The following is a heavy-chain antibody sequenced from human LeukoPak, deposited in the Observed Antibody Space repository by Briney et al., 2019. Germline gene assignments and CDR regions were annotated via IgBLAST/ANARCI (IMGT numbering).Heavy chain of an antibody. Sequence: SGTLSLTCTVSGGSISSYYGSWIRQPPGKGREWIGYMYYSGSTNYNPSLKSRVTISVDTSKHQFSLKLTSVTAADTAMYYCASRDYSGRHFDYWGQGTLVTVSS. D-gene: IGHD4-23*01. J-gene: IGHJ4*02. CDR1: GGSISSYY. CDR3: ASRDYSGRHFDY. V-gene: IGHV4-59*01. CDR2: MYYSGST.